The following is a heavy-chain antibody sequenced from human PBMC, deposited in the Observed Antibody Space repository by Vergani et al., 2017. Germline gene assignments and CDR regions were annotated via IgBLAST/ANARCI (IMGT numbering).Heavy chain of an antibody. CDR2: IYYSGST. V-gene: IGHV4-30-4*08. CDR1: GGSISSGDYY. J-gene: IGHJ6*02. Sequence: QVQLQESGPGLVKPSQTLSLTCTVSGGSISSGDYYWSWIRQPPGKGLEWIGYIYYSGSTYYNPSLKSRVTISVDTSKNQFSLKLSSVTAADTAVYYCARVLSQYGAYYYYGMDVWGQGTTVTVSS. D-gene: IGHD3-9*01. CDR3: ARVLSQYGAYYYYGMDV.